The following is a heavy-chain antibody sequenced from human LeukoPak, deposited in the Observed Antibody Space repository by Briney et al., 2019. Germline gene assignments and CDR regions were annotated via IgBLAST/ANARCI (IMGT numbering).Heavy chain of an antibody. J-gene: IGHJ6*02. CDR2: ITSSSSYI. V-gene: IGHV3-21*01. CDR1: GFTFSSYG. D-gene: IGHD3-10*01. CDR3: ARDGYDSGTDDYGMDV. Sequence: GGSLRLSCAASGFTFSSYGMNWVRQAPGKGLEWVSSITSSSSYIYYADSVKGRFTISRDNSKNTLYLQMNSLRAEDTAVYYCARDGYDSGTDDYGMDVWGQGTTVTVSS.